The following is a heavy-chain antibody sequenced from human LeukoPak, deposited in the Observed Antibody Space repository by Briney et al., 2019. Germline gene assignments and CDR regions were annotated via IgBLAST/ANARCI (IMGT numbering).Heavy chain of an antibody. CDR1: GYIFNNYF. CDR2: INPKRAET. V-gene: IGHV1-2*02. Sequence: ASVRVSCKASGYIFNNYFMHWVRQAPGQGLEWMGLINPKRAETSYAQKFQGRVTLTRDTSTTTAYMDLARLRSDDTAVYYCARDRGVPGPGNAFDIWGQGTMVTVSS. CDR3: ARDRGVPGPGNAFDI. J-gene: IGHJ3*02. D-gene: IGHD2-2*01.